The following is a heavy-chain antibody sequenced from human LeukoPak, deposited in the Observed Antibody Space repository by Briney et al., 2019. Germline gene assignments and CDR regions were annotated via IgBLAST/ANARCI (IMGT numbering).Heavy chain of an antibody. Sequence: PGGSLRLSCAASGFTFSSYSMNWVRQAPGKGLEWVSSISSSSSYIYYADSVKGRFTISRDNAKNSLYLQMNSLRAEDTAVYYCARGEELRYFDGFDPWGQGTLVTVSS. CDR1: GFTFSSYS. CDR3: ARGEELRYFDGFDP. J-gene: IGHJ5*02. D-gene: IGHD3-9*01. CDR2: ISSSSSYI. V-gene: IGHV3-21*01.